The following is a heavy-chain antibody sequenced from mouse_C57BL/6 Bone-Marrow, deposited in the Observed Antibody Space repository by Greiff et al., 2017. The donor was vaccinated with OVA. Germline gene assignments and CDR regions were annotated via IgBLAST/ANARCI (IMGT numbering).Heavy chain of an antibody. D-gene: IGHD1-1*01. CDR3: AREDGSSYVGFAY. V-gene: IGHV1-81*01. CDR1: GYTFTSYG. J-gene: IGHJ3*01. Sequence: QVQLVESGAELARPGASVKLSCKASGYTFTSYGISWVKQRTGQGLEWIGEIYPRSGNTYYNEKFKGKATLTADKSSSTAYMELRSLTSEDSAVYFCAREDGSSYVGFAYWGQGTLVTVSA. CDR2: IYPRSGNT.